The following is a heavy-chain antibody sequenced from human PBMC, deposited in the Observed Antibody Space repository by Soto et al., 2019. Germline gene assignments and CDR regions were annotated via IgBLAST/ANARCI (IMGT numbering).Heavy chain of an antibody. J-gene: IGHJ6*03. V-gene: IGHV3-23*01. CDR1: GFTFSSHA. CDR2: INAGGDAT. Sequence: EEQLLESGGGLVQPGGSVRLSCAASGFTFSSHAMTWVRQAPGEGLEWVSTINAGGDATRYADSVKGRCTISRDNSKDTVSLQMDSLRVEDTALYYCATDGSSVTYYHYMDVWAKGTTVTVSS. CDR3: ATDGSSVTYYHYMDV. D-gene: IGHD3-10*01.